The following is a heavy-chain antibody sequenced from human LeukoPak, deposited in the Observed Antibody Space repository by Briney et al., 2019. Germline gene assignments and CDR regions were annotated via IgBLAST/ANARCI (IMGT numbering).Heavy chain of an antibody. CDR2: IYYSGST. V-gene: IGHV4-59*01. J-gene: IGHJ6*02. CDR1: GGSISSYY. Sequence: SETLSLTCTVSGGSISSYYWSWIRQPPGKGLEWIGYIYYSGSTNYNPSLKSRVTISVDTSKNQFSLKLSSVTAADTAVYYCARDGFRYSYDDYYGMDVWGQGTTVTVSS. D-gene: IGHD5-18*01. CDR3: ARDGFRYSYDDYYGMDV.